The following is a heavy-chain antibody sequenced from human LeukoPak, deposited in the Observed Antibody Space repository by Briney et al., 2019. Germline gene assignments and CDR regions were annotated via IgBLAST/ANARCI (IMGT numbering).Heavy chain of an antibody. V-gene: IGHV4-59*01. D-gene: IGHD2-15*01. CDR3: ARDCSAGSCYPSGFDY. Sequence: SETLSLTCTVSGGSISSNYWSWIRQPPGKGLEWIRYISYSRSTNYNPSLKSRVTISVDTSKNQFSLKLSSVTAADTAVYYCARDCSAGSCYPSGFDYWGQGTLVTVSS. J-gene: IGHJ4*02. CDR1: GGSISSNY. CDR2: ISYSRST.